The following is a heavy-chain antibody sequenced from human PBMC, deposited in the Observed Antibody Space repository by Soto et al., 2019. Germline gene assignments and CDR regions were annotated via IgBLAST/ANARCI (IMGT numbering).Heavy chain of an antibody. V-gene: IGHV4-4*02. J-gene: IGHJ6*02. D-gene: IGHD7-27*01. Sequence: SYKRRWLRQPQGKGLEWIGEIHHSGSTNYNPSLKSRVTISVDKSKNQFSLKLSSVTAADTAVYYFLREHAGTGAYYYYGREVWGQGTMVT. CDR1: SYK. CDR3: LREHAGTGAYYYYGREV. CDR2: IHHSGST.